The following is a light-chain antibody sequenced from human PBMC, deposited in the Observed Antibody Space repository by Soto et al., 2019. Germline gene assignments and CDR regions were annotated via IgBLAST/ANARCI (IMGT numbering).Light chain of an antibody. CDR3: GTWDNSLTGWV. J-gene: IGLJ3*02. CDR1: SSNIGNNY. CDR2: DNN. V-gene: IGLV1-51*01. Sequence: QSVLTQPPSVSAAPGQTVTISCSGRSSNIGNNYVSWYQQLPGTAPKILIYDNNNRPSGIPDRFSGSKSGTSATLGITGLQTGDEADYYCGTWDNSLTGWVFGGGTKLTVL.